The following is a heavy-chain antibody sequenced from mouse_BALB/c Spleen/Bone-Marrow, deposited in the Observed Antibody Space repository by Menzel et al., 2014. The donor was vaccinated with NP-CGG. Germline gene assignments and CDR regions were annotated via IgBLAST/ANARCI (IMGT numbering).Heavy chain of an antibody. CDR2: IYPGGGDT. Sequence: QVQLKQSGPELVKPGASVKISCKASGYAFSSSWMNWVKQRPGQGLEWIGRIYPGGGDTNYNGKFKGKATLTADKSSSTAYMQLSSLTSVDSAVYFCARSDGYRTMDYWGQGTSVTVSS. D-gene: IGHD2-3*01. J-gene: IGHJ4*01. CDR3: ARSDGYRTMDY. V-gene: IGHV1-82*01. CDR1: GYAFSSSW.